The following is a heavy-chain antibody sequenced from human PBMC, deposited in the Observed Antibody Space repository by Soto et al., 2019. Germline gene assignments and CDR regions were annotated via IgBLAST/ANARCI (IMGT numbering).Heavy chain of an antibody. J-gene: IGHJ6*02. CDR1: GGTFGTYA. Sequence: SVKVSCKASGGTFGTYAINWVRQAPGQGLECLGGIIPIFGTTNYAQKFQGRVTITADESTSTAYMELSSLTSEDTAVYYCVRDDPGHCSGGSCKYYSGMDVWGQGTTVTVSS. CDR3: VRDDPGHCSGGSCKYYSGMDV. D-gene: IGHD2-15*01. V-gene: IGHV1-69*13. CDR2: IIPIFGTT.